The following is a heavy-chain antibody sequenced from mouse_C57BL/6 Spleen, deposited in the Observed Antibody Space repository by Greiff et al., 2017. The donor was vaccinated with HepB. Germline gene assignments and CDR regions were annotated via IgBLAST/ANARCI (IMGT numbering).Heavy chain of an antibody. V-gene: IGHV1-80*01. J-gene: IGHJ4*01. Sequence: VQLQQSGAELVKPGASVKISCKASGYAFSSYWMNWVKQRPGKGLEWIGQIYPGDGDTNYNGKFKGKATLTADKSSSTAYMQLSSLTSEDSAVYFCARLAYSNYAMDYWGQGTSVTVSS. CDR3: ARLAYSNYAMDY. D-gene: IGHD2-5*01. CDR1: GYAFSSYW. CDR2: IYPGDGDT.